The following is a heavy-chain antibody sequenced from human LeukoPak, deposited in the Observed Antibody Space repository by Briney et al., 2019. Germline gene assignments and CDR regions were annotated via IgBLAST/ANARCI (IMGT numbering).Heavy chain of an antibody. Sequence: SETLSLTCAVYGGSFSGYYWSWIRQPPGKGLEWIGEINHSGSTNYNPSLKSRVTISVDTSKNQFSLKLSSVTAADTAVYYCARGRRSYYGSGRFDYWGQGTLVTVFS. V-gene: IGHV4-34*01. J-gene: IGHJ4*02. CDR2: INHSGST. D-gene: IGHD3-10*01. CDR1: GGSFSGYY. CDR3: ARGRRSYYGSGRFDY.